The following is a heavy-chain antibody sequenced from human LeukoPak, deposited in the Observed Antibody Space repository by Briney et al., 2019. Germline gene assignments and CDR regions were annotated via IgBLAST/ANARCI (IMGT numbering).Heavy chain of an antibody. Sequence: SCKTSGYTFTSYYIHWVRQAPGQGLEWVGVINPSGGSTGYPQKFQGRVTMTRDTSTSTVYMELSSLRFEDTAVYYCARDRAVAGFRFDYWGQGTLVTVSS. V-gene: IGHV1-46*01. J-gene: IGHJ4*02. CDR3: ARDRAVAGFRFDY. D-gene: IGHD6-19*01. CDR1: GYTFTSYY. CDR2: INPSGGST.